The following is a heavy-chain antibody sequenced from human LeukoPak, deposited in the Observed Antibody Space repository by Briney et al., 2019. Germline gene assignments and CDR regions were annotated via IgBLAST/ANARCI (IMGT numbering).Heavy chain of an antibody. CDR2: ISSSSSYV. D-gene: IGHD3-10*01. V-gene: IGHV3-21*01. Sequence: PGGSLRLSCAASGFTFSSYSMNWVRQAPGKGLEWVSSISSSSSYVYYADSVKGRFTISRDNAKNSLYLQMNSLRAEDTAVYYCARVPVRGVIQDYWGQGTLVTVYS. CDR1: GFTFSSYS. CDR3: ARVPVRGVIQDY. J-gene: IGHJ4*02.